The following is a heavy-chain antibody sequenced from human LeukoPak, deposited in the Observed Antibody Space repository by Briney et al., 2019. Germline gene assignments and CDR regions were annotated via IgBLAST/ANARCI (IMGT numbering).Heavy chain of an antibody. Sequence: PGGSLRLACAASGFTFSRDEVSWVRQAAGKGRGWFPYISSRCSTIYYPDSVNRRFTISRDNAKTSLYLQMNRLRAEDTAVYYCAELGITMIGGVWGKGTTVTISS. V-gene: IGHV3-48*03. CDR3: AELGITMIGGV. D-gene: IGHD3-10*02. J-gene: IGHJ6*04. CDR1: GFTFSRDE. CDR2: ISSRCSTI.